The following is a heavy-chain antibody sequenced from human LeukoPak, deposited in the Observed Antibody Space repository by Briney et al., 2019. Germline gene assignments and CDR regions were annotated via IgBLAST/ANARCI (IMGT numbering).Heavy chain of an antibody. J-gene: IGHJ6*02. Sequence: SVKVSCKASGGTFSSYAISWVRQAPGQGLEWMGEIIPIFGTANYAQKFQGRVTITADESTSTAYMELSSLRSDDTAVYYCARGVGDPSSYYYYYGMDVWGQGTTVTVSS. CDR1: GGTFSSYA. CDR2: IIPIFGTA. CDR3: ARGVGDPSSYYYYYGMDV. V-gene: IGHV1-69*01. D-gene: IGHD3-10*01.